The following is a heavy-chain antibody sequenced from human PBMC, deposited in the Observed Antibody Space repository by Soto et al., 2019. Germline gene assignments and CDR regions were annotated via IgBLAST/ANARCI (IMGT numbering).Heavy chain of an antibody. J-gene: IGHJ6*02. CDR1: GGSISSSSYY. CDR3: ARSYYDFWSGNVPHSPGYYGMDV. CDR2: IYYSGST. Sequence: QLQLQESGPGLVKPSETLSLTCTVSGGSISSSSYYWGWIRQPPGKGLEWIGSIYYSGSTNYNPSLKSRVTISVDKSKNQFSLKLSSVTAADTAVYYCARSYYDFWSGNVPHSPGYYGMDVWGQGTTVTVSS. D-gene: IGHD3-3*01. V-gene: IGHV4-39*07.